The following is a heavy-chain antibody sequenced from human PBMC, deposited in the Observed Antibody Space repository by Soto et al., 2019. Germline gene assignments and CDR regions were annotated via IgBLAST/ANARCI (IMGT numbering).Heavy chain of an antibody. D-gene: IGHD3-10*01. CDR1: GYTFTSYD. J-gene: IGHJ6*02. V-gene: IGHV1-8*01. CDR2: MNPNSGNT. CDR3: YSADSGSYGGYYYGMDV. Sequence: ASVKVSCKASGYTFTSYDINWVRQATGQGLEWMGWMNPNSGNTGYAQKFQGRVTMTRNTSISTAYMELSSLRSEDTAVYYCYSADSGSYGGYYYGMDVWGQGTTVTVSS.